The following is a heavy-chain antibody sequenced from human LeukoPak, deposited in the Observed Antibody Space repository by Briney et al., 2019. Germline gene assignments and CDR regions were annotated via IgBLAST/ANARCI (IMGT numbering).Heavy chain of an antibody. D-gene: IGHD6-13*01. CDR3: ARCLPGIAAAGSAFDI. J-gene: IGHJ3*02. CDR1: GYTFTGYY. Sequence: ASVKVSCKASGYTFTGYYMHWVRQAPGQGLEWMGWINPNSGGTNYAQKFQGRVTMTRDTSISTAYMELSRLRSDDTAVYYCARCLPGIAAAGSAFDIWGQGTMVTVSS. V-gene: IGHV1-2*02. CDR2: INPNSGGT.